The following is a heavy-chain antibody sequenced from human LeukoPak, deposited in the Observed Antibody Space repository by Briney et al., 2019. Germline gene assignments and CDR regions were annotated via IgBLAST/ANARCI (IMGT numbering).Heavy chain of an antibody. CDR2: INNNGGDT. Sequence: GGSLRLSCSASGFTFSSYSMDWVRQAPGKGPEYVSGINNNGGDTYYADSVKGRFIISRDNAKNSLFLQVNSLRDEDTAVYYCARVQEFSSTDTVDVWGQGTTVIVSS. J-gene: IGHJ6*02. D-gene: IGHD2/OR15-2a*01. CDR1: GFTFSSYS. CDR3: ARVQEFSSTDTVDV. V-gene: IGHV3-64*04.